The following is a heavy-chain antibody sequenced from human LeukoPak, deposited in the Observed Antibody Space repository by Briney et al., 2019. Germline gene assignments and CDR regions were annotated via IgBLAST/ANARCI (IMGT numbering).Heavy chain of an antibody. Sequence: GGSLRLTCAASGFTFSSYGMHWVRQAPGKGLEWVAVISYDGSNKYYADSVKGRFTISRDNSKNTLYLQMNSLRAEDTAVYYCAKSGDSGWSLAYYFDYWGQGTLVTVSS. CDR1: GFTFSSYG. D-gene: IGHD6-19*01. J-gene: IGHJ4*02. CDR2: ISYDGSNK. CDR3: AKSGDSGWSLAYYFDY. V-gene: IGHV3-30*18.